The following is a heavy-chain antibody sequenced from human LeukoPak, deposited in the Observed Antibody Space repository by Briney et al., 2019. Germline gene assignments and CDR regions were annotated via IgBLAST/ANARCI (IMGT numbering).Heavy chain of an antibody. V-gene: IGHV1-8*01. CDR2: MNPNSGNT. J-gene: IGHJ4*02. D-gene: IGHD3-10*01. Sequence: ASVKVSCKASGYTFTSYDIDWVRQATGQGLERMGWMNPNSGNTGYAQKFQGRVTMTRNTSISTAYMELSSLRSEDTAVYYCARGGELLWFGELRWAFDYWGQGTLVTVSS. CDR3: ARGGELLWFGELRWAFDY. CDR1: GYTFTSYD.